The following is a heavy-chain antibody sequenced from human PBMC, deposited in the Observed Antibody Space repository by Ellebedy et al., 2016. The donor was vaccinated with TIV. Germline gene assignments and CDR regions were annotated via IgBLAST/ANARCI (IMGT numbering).Heavy chain of an antibody. V-gene: IGHV4-34*01. D-gene: IGHD3-22*01. Sequence: MPSETLSLTCSVFHGSITSYSWSWFRQTPGKGLEWLAEIHHSGITDYSPSLSRRVSISVDTSRNQFSLNLNSVTAADTAVYYCARSSMIVVVPFDYWGQGTLVTVSS. CDR1: HGSITSYS. CDR3: ARSSMIVVVPFDY. J-gene: IGHJ4*02. CDR2: IHHSGIT.